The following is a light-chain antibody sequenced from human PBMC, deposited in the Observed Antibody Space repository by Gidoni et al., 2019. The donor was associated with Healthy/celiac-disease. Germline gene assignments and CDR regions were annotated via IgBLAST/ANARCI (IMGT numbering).Light chain of an antibody. Sequence: DIQMTQSPSSLSASVGDRVTITCRPSQSISSYLNRYQQKPGKAPKLLIYAASSLQSGVPSRFSGSGSGTDFTLTISSLQPEDFATYYCQQSYSTPRTFGQGTKVEIK. CDR2: AAS. J-gene: IGKJ1*01. CDR3: QQSYSTPRT. CDR1: QSISSY. V-gene: IGKV1-39*01.